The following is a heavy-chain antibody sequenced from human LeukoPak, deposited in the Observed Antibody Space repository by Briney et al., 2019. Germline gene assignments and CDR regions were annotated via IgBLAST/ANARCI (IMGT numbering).Heavy chain of an antibody. CDR1: GFTFSSYG. V-gene: IGHV3-30*18. J-gene: IGHJ4*02. CDR3: AKGGVSDSGSWYGDYFDY. D-gene: IGHD6-13*01. CDR2: VSADGSNK. Sequence: GGSLRLPCEASGFTFSSYGMHWVRQAPGKGLEWVAVVSADGSNKQYADSVKGRFTISRDNSKNTLYLQLSSLRTEDTAVYYCAKGGVSDSGSWYGDYFDYWGQGTLVTVSS.